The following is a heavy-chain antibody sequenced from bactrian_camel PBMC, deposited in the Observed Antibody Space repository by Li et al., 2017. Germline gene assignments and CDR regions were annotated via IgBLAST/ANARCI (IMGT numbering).Heavy chain of an antibody. D-gene: IGHD2*01. J-gene: IGHJ4*01. V-gene: IGHV3S1*01. CDR3: AWSGRTFGGRCPYLNTDYGY. Sequence: HVQLVESGGGSVQAGGSLTLSCLASGYTVTAYCMGWLRQGPEKELEGVATIVGTKITSYADSVKGRFTIWQDNGENPLYLQMNNLKPEDTSTYVCAWSGRTFGGRCPYLNTDYGYWGQGTQVTVS. CDR1: GYTVTAYC. CDR2: TIVGTKIT.